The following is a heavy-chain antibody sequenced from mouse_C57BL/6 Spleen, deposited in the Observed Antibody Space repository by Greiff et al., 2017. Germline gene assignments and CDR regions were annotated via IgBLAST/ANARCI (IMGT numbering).Heavy chain of an antibody. Sequence: QVQLQQPGAELVKPGASVKMSCKASGYTFTSYWITWVQQRPGQGLEWIGDIYPGSGSTNYNEKFKSKATLTVDTSSSTAYMQLSSLTSEDSAVYYCAKREVYGYDGYYYALDDWGQGTSVTVSS. CDR3: AKREVYGYDGYYYALDD. J-gene: IGHJ4*01. CDR2: IYPGSGST. V-gene: IGHV1-55*01. D-gene: IGHD2-2*01. CDR1: GYTFTSYW.